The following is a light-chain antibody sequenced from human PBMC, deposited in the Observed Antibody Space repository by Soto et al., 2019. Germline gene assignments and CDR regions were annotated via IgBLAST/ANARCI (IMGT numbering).Light chain of an antibody. Sequence: EIVLTQSPGTLSLSPGESATLSCRASQTVTRNYLAWFQHKPGQAPRLVIYDVSTRATGIPDRVSASGSGTDFTLSVSRLEPEDFAVYYCHQYAHSPLTFGGGTKVETK. V-gene: IGKV3-20*01. CDR2: DVS. CDR3: HQYAHSPLT. CDR1: QTVTRNY. J-gene: IGKJ4*01.